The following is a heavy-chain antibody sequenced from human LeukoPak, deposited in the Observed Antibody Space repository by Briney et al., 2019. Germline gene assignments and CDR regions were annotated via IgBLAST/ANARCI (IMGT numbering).Heavy chain of an antibody. D-gene: IGHD3-10*01. V-gene: IGHV4-59*08. Sequence: PSETLSLTCTVSGGSLSGYYWSWLRQPPGKGLEWIGYIYSSGSTNYNPSLKSRVIISVDTSKNQFSPKLRSVTAADTAVYYCAKHGPGGYFDYWGQGTLVTVSS. CDR3: AKHGPGGYFDY. J-gene: IGHJ4*02. CDR2: IYSSGST. CDR1: GGSLSGYY.